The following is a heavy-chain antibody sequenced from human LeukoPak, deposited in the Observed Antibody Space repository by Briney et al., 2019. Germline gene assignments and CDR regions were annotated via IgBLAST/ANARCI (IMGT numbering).Heavy chain of an antibody. V-gene: IGHV1-18*01. D-gene: IGHD6-19*01. CDR2: ISAYNGNT. J-gene: IGHJ4*02. Sequence: ASVKVSCKASGYTFTSYGISWVRQAPGQGLEWMGWISAYNGNTSYAQKLQGRVTMTTDTSTSTAYMELRSLRSDDTAVYYCARDSSGLPSFDYWGQGTLVTVSS. CDR3: ARDSSGLPSFDY. CDR1: GYTFTSYG.